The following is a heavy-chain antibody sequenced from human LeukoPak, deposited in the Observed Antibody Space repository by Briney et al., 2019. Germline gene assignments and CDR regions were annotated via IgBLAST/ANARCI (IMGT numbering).Heavy chain of an antibody. J-gene: IGHJ4*02. Sequence: ASVKVSCKASGGTFSSYAISWVRQAPGQGLEWMGGLIHIFGTANYAQKFQGRVTITTDESTSTAYMELSSLRSEDTAVYYCARGIAAPGPFDYWGQGTLVTVSS. CDR2: LIHIFGTA. CDR3: ARGIAAPGPFDY. V-gene: IGHV1-69*05. D-gene: IGHD6-13*01. CDR1: GGTFSSYA.